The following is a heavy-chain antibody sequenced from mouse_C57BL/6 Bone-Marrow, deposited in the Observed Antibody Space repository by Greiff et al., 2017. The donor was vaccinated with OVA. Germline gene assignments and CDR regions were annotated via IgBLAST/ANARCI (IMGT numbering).Heavy chain of an antibody. D-gene: IGHD2-2*01. CDR3: ARGYDRGAWFAY. CDR2: IWTGGGT. CDR1: GFSLTSYA. V-gene: IGHV2-9-1*01. J-gene: IGHJ3*01. Sequence: VNLVESGPGLVAPSQSLSITCTVSGFSLTSYAISWVRQPPGKGLEWLGVIWTGGGTNYNSAHKSRLSISKDNAKSQVFLKMNSLQTDDTARYYCARGYDRGAWFAYWGQGTLVTVSA.